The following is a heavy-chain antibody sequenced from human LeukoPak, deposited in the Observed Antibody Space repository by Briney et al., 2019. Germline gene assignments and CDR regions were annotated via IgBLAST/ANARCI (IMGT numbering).Heavy chain of an antibody. CDR3: ARDPGLLIYDY. D-gene: IGHD2-15*01. Sequence: PRRSLCPSSAGSGLTCSNYRMNWVRQAPSKGLEWVSSISSSSSYIYYADSVKGRFTISRDNAKNSLYLQMNSLRAEDTAVYYCARDPGLLIYDYWGQGTLVTVSS. J-gene: IGHJ4*02. CDR1: GLTCSNYR. CDR2: ISSSSSYI. V-gene: IGHV3-21*01.